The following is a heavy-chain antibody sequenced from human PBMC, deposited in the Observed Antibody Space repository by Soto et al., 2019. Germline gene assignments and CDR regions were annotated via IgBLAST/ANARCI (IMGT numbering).Heavy chain of an antibody. J-gene: IGHJ4*02. CDR3: ARVNYGDYVLCDY. CDR1: GGSISSGGYY. V-gene: IGHV4-31*03. CDR2: IYYSGST. D-gene: IGHD4-17*01. Sequence: QVQLQESGPGLVKPSQTLSLTCTVSGGSISSGGYYWSWIRQHPGKGLEWLGYIYYSGSTYYNPSLKRRVTISVDTSKNQFSLKLSSVTAADTAVYYCARVNYGDYVLCDYWGQGTLVTVSS.